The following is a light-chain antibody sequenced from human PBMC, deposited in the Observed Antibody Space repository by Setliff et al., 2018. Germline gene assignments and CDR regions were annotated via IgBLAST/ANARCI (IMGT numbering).Light chain of an antibody. CDR1: SSNIGRRT. Sequence: QSALTQPPSASGTPGQLVTTSCSGSSSNIGRRTVNWYQQVPGMAPKLLIYSQNQRPSGVPDRFSASKSGTSASLAISGLQSDDEADYYCSAWDDSLNACVFGTGTQLTVL. J-gene: IGLJ1*01. CDR3: SAWDDSLNACV. CDR2: SQN. V-gene: IGLV1-44*01.